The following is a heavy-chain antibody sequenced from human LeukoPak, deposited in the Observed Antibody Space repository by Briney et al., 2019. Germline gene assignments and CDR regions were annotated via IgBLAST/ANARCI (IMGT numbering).Heavy chain of an antibody. Sequence: SVKVSCKASRGTFSSYAISRGRQAPGQGLEWMGGIIPIFGTANYAKKFQGRVTITTDESTSKAYMELSSLRSEHPTVADCSRAGSSWYPNYWGQGTLVSVSS. CDR1: RGTFSSYA. D-gene: IGHD6-13*01. CDR3: SRAGSSWYPNY. CDR2: IIPIFGTA. V-gene: IGHV1-69*05. J-gene: IGHJ4*02.